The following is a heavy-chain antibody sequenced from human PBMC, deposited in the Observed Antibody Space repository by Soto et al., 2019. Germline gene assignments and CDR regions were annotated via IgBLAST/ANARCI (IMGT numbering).Heavy chain of an antibody. Sequence: PSETLSPTCPVYGGSFSGYYLSWIRHPAGKGLESIGEINHSGSTNYTPSLKSRVTISVDTSKNQFCLNLSSVTAAATAVYYCERLRLGELSLCPYYYYGMDVWGQGTTVTVSS. V-gene: IGHV4-34*01. CDR2: INHSGST. D-gene: IGHD3-16*02. J-gene: IGHJ6*02. CDR1: GGSFSGYY. CDR3: ERLRLGELSLCPYYYYGMDV.